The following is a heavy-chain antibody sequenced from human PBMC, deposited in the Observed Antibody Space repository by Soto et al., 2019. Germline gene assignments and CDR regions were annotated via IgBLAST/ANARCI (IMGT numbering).Heavy chain of an antibody. Sequence: GGSLRLSCAASGFTFSSYWMHWVRQAPGKGLVWVSRINSDGSSTSYADSVKGRFTISRDNAKNTLYLQMNSLRAEDTAVYYCARGDIVPHVLDPWGQGTLVTVSS. CDR1: GFTFSSYW. V-gene: IGHV3-74*01. D-gene: IGHD5-12*01. CDR2: INSDGSST. CDR3: ARGDIVPHVLDP. J-gene: IGHJ5*02.